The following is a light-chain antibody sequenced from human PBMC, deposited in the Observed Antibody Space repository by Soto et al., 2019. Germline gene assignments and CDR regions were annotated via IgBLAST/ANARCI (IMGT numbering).Light chain of an antibody. V-gene: IGKV3-15*01. J-gene: IGKJ1*01. Sequence: EIVMTHSPATLSGSPGERATLSCRASQSVRSNLAWYQQKPGQATRLLIYGASTRATGIPARFSGSGSGTELTLTISSLQSEDFAVAYCLKYNNWVPKLGKGTKVDSK. CDR1: QSVRSN. CDR3: LKYNNWVPK. CDR2: GAS.